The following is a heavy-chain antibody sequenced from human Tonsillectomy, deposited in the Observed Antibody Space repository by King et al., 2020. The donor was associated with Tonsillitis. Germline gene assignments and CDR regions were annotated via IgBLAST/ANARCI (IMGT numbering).Heavy chain of an antibody. CDR1: GYTFTSYY. CDR3: GYGSGSQFDY. V-gene: IGHV1-46*01. Sequence: VQLVQSGAEVKKPGASVKVSCKASGYTFTSYYMHWVRQAPGQGLEWMGIINPSGGSTSYAQKFQGRVTMTRDTSTSTVYMELSSLRSEDTAVYYRGYGSGSQFDYWGQGTLVTVSS. D-gene: IGHD3-10*01. J-gene: IGHJ4*02. CDR2: INPSGGST.